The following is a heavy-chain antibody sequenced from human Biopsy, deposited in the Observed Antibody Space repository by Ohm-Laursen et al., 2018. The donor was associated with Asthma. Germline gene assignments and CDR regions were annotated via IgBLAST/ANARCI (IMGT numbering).Heavy chain of an antibody. V-gene: IGHV7-4-1*02. Sequence: GSSVKVSCKASGYNFISFAIHWVRQAPGQGLEWMGRINTNTGNPTYAQGFTGRFVLSLDTSVSTAYLQISSLKADDTAVYYCARGLLGMDVWGQGTTVTVSS. J-gene: IGHJ6*02. CDR1: GYNFISFA. CDR2: INTNTGNP. D-gene: IGHD2-15*01. CDR3: ARGLLGMDV.